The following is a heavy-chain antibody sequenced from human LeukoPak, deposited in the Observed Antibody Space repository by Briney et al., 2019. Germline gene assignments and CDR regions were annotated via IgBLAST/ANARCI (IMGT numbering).Heavy chain of an antibody. CDR1: GGSISSYY. V-gene: IGHV4-59*08. CDR3: ARRTYYDFWSGKPQTNYYYYMDV. D-gene: IGHD3-3*01. J-gene: IGHJ6*03. CDR2: IYYSGST. Sequence: SETLSLTCTVSGGSISSYYWSWIRQPPGKGLEWIGYIYYSGSTNYNPSLKSRVTISVDTSKNQFSLKLSSVTAADTAVYYCARRTYYDFWSGKPQTNYYYYMDVWGKGTTVTLSS.